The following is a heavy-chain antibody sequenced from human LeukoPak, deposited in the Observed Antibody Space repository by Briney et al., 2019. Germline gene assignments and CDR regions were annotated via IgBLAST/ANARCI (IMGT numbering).Heavy chain of an antibody. J-gene: IGHJ1*01. CDR3: ARCNSGFNE. D-gene: IGHD2/OR15-2a*01. V-gene: IGHV3-7*01. Sequence: GGSLTLTCPASGFTFSTYWMTWVRQAPGKGLEWVADIKQDGVVNFYVDSVKGRFTISRDNAKNSLYLQMNSLRAEETGVYYCARCNSGFNEWGQGTLVTVSS. CDR1: GFTFSTYW. CDR2: IKQDGVVN.